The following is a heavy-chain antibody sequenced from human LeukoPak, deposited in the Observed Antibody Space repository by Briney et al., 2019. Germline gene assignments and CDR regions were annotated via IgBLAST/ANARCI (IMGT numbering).Heavy chain of an antibody. CDR2: IGGSGSST. D-gene: IGHD1-26*01. V-gene: IGHV3-23*01. CDR1: GFTFASYA. Sequence: PGGSLRLSCAASGFTFASYAMSWFRQAPGKGLEWVSGIGGSGSSTYYADSVKGRFTISRDNSRNTLYLQMNSLRAEDTAVYYCAKRAFSGSYYSAFDVWGQGTMVTVSS. CDR3: AKRAFSGSYYSAFDV. J-gene: IGHJ3*01.